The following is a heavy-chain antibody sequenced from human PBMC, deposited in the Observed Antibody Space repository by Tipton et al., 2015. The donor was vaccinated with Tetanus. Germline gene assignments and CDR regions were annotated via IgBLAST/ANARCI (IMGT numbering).Heavy chain of an antibody. V-gene: IGHV4-59*01. CDR3: ARGGRYVYGVQGWFVA. J-gene: IGHJ5*02. D-gene: IGHD4-17*01. CDR1: GGSISSYY. CDR2: IYYSGST. Sequence: TLSLTCTVSGGSISSYYWSWIRQPPGKGLEWIGYIYYSGSTNYNPSLKSRVTISVDTSKNQFSLKLSSVTAAVTAVYYCARGGRYVYGVQGWFVAWGQGTLVTVSS.